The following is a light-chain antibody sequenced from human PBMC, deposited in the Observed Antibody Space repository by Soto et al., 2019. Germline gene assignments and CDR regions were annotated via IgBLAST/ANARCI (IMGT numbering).Light chain of an antibody. CDR2: SSD. CDR1: SSNIGRNT. Sequence: QSVLTQPPSASGTPGQRVTISCSGSSSNIGRNTVKWYRQLPGTAPKLLIGSSDQRPSGVPDLFSGSQSGTSASLAISGLQAEDEADYICAAWDDSLNAWVFGGGTKVTVL. J-gene: IGLJ3*02. V-gene: IGLV1-44*01. CDR3: AAWDDSLNAWV.